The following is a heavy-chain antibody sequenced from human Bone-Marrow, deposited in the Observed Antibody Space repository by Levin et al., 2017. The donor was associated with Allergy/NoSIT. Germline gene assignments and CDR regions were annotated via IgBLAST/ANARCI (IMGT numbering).Heavy chain of an antibody. CDR1: GFTFSSND. D-gene: IGHD3-22*01. CDR2: ISVKNGDT. CDR3: AKGGWLEY. V-gene: IGHV3-23*01. Sequence: GESLKISCAASGFTFSSNDMSWVRQAPGKGLEWVSIISVKNGDTYYADSVKGRFTISKDTSKNTLYLQMNSLRAEDTAVYYCAKGGWLEYWGQGTPVIVSS. J-gene: IGHJ4*02.